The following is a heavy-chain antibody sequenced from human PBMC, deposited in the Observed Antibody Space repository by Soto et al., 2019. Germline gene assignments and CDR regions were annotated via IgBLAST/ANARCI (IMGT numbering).Heavy chain of an antibody. V-gene: IGHV3-74*01. J-gene: IGHJ4*02. Sequence: WSLRLSCAASGFIFKMYWMHWVRQSPGKGLVWISRIYNDGTYSDYADSVRGRFTTSRDNVNDTLYLQMNNLRAEDSGLYYCTRGPRPISTGTGAYWGQGTQVTVSS. D-gene: IGHD3-10*01. CDR3: TRGPRPISTGTGAY. CDR2: IYNDGTYS. CDR1: GFIFKMYW.